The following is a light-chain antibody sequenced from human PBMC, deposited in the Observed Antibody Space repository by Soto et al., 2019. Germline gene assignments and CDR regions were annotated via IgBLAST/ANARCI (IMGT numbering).Light chain of an antibody. CDR3: QQRSNWPPIT. V-gene: IGKV3D-20*02. CDR2: GAL. Sequence: EIVLTQSPGTLSLSPGERATFSCRASQTVSSRFLAWYQQKPGQAPRLLIYGALSRATGIPDRFSGSGSGTDFTLTISSLEPEDFAVYYCQQRSNWPPITFGQATRLEI. J-gene: IGKJ5*01. CDR1: QTVSSRF.